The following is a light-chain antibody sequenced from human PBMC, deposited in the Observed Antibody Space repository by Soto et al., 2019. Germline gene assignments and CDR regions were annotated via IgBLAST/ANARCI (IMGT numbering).Light chain of an antibody. CDR1: SGHSNYA. V-gene: IGLV4-69*01. Sequence: QTVVTQSPSASASLGASVKLTSTLSSGHSNYAIAWQQQQPEKGPRYLMKLNSDGSHSKGDGIPDRFSGSSSGAERYLTISSLHSEDEADYYCQTWGTGTPWVFGGGTKVTVL. CDR3: QTWGTGTPWV. CDR2: LNSDGSH. J-gene: IGLJ3*02.